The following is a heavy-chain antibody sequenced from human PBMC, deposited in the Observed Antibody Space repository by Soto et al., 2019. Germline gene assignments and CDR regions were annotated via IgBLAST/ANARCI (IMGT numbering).Heavy chain of an antibody. V-gene: IGHV3-7*01. Sequence: GGSLRLSCAASGFTFSSYWMSWVRQAPGKGLEWVANIKQDGSEKYYVDSVKGRFTISRDNAKNSLYLQMNSLRAEDTAVYYCARLDYDILTGYYYYYYMDVWGQGTMVTVSS. J-gene: IGHJ6*03. D-gene: IGHD3-9*01. CDR1: GFTFSSYW. CDR2: IKQDGSEK. CDR3: ARLDYDILTGYYYYYYMDV.